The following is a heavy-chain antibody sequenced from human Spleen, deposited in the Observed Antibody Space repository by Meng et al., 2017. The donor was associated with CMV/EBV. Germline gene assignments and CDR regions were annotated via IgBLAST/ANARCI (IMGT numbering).Heavy chain of an antibody. CDR3: ARARALEWLEALPDAFNI. CDR2: INPNNGGT. V-gene: IGHV1-2*02. J-gene: IGHJ3*02. CDR1: GYTFTDYH. Sequence: ASVKVSCKTSGYTFTDYHMHWVRQAPGQGLEWMGWINPNNGGTNYAQKFQGRVTMTRDTSISTAYMELSRLRSDDTAVYYCARARALEWLEALPDAFNIWGQGTMVTVSS. D-gene: IGHD3-3*01.